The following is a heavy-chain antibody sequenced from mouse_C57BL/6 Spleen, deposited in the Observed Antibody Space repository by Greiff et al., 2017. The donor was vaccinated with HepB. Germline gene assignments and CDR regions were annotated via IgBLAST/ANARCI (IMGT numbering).Heavy chain of an antibody. CDR1: GYSFTGYY. CDR2: IYPYNGVS. CDR3: ARSTTVVATWNWYFDV. V-gene: IGHV1-31*01. J-gene: IGHJ1*03. D-gene: IGHD1-1*01. Sequence: EVQLQQSGPELVKPGASVKISCKASGYSFTGYYMHWVKQSHGNILDWIGYIYPYNGVSSYNQKFKGKATLTVDKSSSTAYMELRSLTSEDSAVYYCARSTTVVATWNWYFDVWGTGTTVTVSS.